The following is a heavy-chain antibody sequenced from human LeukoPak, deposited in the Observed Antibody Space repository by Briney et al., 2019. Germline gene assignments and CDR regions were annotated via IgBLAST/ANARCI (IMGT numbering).Heavy chain of an antibody. J-gene: IGHJ1*01. CDR1: GFAFSSYA. CDR3: AKGGPNCSGGSCHPAYFQH. V-gene: IGHV3-23*01. D-gene: IGHD2-15*01. Sequence: GGSLRLSCAASGFAFSSYAMSWVRQAPGKGLEWVSAISGSGGSTYYADSVKGRFTISRDNSKNTLYLQMNSLRAEDTAVYYCAKGGPNCSGGSCHPAYFQHWGQGTLVTVSS. CDR2: ISGSGGST.